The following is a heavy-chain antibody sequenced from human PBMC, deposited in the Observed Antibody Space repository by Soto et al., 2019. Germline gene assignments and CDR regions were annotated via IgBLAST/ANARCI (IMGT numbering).Heavy chain of an antibody. CDR1: AYTFTNYD. J-gene: IGHJ4*02. Sequence: QVQLVQSGAEVKKPGASVKVSCKASAYTFTNYDINWVRQAPGQGLEWMGWMDPNTGNTGYARKFQGRLTLTRDTSISTAYLELSSLTSEDTPDYYCARNPANTGYFEYWGQGTLVIVSS. CDR3: ARNPANTGYFEY. D-gene: IGHD1-1*01. V-gene: IGHV1-8*01. CDR2: MDPNTGNT.